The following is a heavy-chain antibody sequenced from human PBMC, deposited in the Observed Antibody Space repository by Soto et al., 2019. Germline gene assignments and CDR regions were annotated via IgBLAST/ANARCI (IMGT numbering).Heavy chain of an antibody. D-gene: IGHD2-2*01. Sequence: ASVKVSCKASGYTFTSYYMHWVRQAPGQGLEWMGIINPSGGSTSYAQKFQGRVTMTRDTSTSTVYMELSSLRSEDTAVYYCARDGVVVPGGGYYYYGMDVWAQGTTVTVYS. J-gene: IGHJ6*02. CDR2: INPSGGST. V-gene: IGHV1-46*01. CDR3: ARDGVVVPGGGYYYYGMDV. CDR1: GYTFTSYY.